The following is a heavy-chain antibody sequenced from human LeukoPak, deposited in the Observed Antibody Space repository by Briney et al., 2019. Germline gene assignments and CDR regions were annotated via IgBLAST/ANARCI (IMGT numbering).Heavy chain of an antibody. J-gene: IGHJ4*02. CDR2: INHSGST. CDR1: GGSFSGYY. D-gene: IGHD2-2*01. V-gene: IGHV4-34*01. Sequence: PSEPLSLTCAVYGGSFSGYYWSGIRQPPGKGLEWMGEINHSGSTNYNPSLKSRVTISVDTSKNQFSLKLRSVTAADTAVYYCARGSTERDVVVPAAIRYFDYWGQGTLVTVSS. CDR3: ARGSTERDVVVPAAIRYFDY.